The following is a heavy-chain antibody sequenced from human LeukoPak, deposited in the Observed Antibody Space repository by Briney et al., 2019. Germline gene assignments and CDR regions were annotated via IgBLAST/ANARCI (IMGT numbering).Heavy chain of an antibody. D-gene: IGHD3-10*01. CDR3: ARGEYD. CDR2: ISSGSSTI. J-gene: IGHJ4*02. V-gene: IGHV3-48*02. CDR1: GFSFSAYA. Sequence: GGSLRLSCAASGFSFSAYAMTWVRQAPGKGLEWVSYISSGSSTIYYADSVRGRFAISRDNAKNLLYLQMNSLRDDDTAVYYCARGEYDWGQGTLVTVSS.